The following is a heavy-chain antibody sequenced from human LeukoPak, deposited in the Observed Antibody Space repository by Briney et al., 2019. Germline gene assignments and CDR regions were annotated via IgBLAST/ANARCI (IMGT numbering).Heavy chain of an antibody. CDR2: IYHSGST. CDR1: GYSISSGCY. Sequence: PSETLSLTCAVSGYSISSGCYWGWIRQPPGKGLEWIGSIYHSGSTYYNPSLKSRVTISVDTSKNQFSLKLSSVTAADTAVYYCARHGEKAYYDFWSGPQNWFDPWGQGTLVTVSS. CDR3: ARHGEKAYYDFWSGPQNWFDP. J-gene: IGHJ5*02. V-gene: IGHV4-38-2*01. D-gene: IGHD3-3*01.